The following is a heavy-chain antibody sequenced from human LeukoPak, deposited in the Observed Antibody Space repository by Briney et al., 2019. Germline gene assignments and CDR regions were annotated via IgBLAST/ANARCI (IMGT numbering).Heavy chain of an antibody. Sequence: ASVKVSCKASGYTFTSYYMHWVRQAPGQGLERMGIINPSGGSTSYAQKFQGRVTMTRDTSTSTVYMELRSLRSDDTAVYYCATEYSSSSDDDAFDIWGQGTMVTVSS. D-gene: IGHD6-6*01. CDR3: ATEYSSSSDDDAFDI. CDR2: INPSGGST. J-gene: IGHJ3*02. CDR1: GYTFTSYY. V-gene: IGHV1-46*01.